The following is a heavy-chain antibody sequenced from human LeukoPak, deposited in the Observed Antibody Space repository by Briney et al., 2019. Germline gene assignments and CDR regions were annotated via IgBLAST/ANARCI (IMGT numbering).Heavy chain of an antibody. J-gene: IGHJ1*01. CDR2: MNPNSGNT. V-gene: IGHV1-8*01. CDR1: GYTFTSYD. Sequence: ASVKVPCKASGYTFTSYDINWVRQATGQGLEWMGWMNPNSGNTGYAQNFQGRVTMTTDTSTSTAYMELRSLRSDDTAVYYCARDRSAGRSGGYFQHWGQGTLVTVSS. CDR3: ARDRSAGRSGGYFQH. D-gene: IGHD4-23*01.